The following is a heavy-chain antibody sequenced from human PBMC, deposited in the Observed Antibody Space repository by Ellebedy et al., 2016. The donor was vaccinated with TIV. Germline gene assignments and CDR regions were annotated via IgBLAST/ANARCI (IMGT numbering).Heavy chain of an antibody. CDR3: ARERSMVRGVIAAFDI. CDR2: INPNSGGT. Sequence: ASVKVSCXASGYTFTGYYMHWVRQAPGQGLEWMGWINPNSGGTNYAQKFQGRVTMTRDTSISTAYMELSRLRSDDTAVYYCARERSMVRGVIAAFDIWGQGAMVTVSS. CDR1: GYTFTGYY. J-gene: IGHJ3*02. D-gene: IGHD3-10*01. V-gene: IGHV1-2*02.